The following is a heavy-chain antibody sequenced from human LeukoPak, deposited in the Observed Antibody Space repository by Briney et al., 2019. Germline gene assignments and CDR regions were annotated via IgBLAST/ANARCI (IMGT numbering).Heavy chain of an antibody. CDR1: GFTVSSNY. CDR2: IYSGGST. CDR3: AKDTGLVTDFDY. Sequence: GGSLRLSCAASGFTVSSNYMSWVRQAPGKGLEWVSVIYSGGSTYYADSVKGRFTISRDNAKNSLYLQMNSLRAEDTAIYYCAKDTGLVTDFDYWGQGTLVTVSS. V-gene: IGHV3-53*01. J-gene: IGHJ4*02. D-gene: IGHD2-21*02.